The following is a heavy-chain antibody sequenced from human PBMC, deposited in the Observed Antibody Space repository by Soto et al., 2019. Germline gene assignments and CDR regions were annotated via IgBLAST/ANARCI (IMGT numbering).Heavy chain of an antibody. CDR3: ARVDCSGGSCYSTGYCDY. CDR2: IIPIFGTA. Sequence: QVQLVQSGAEVKKPGSSVKVSCKASGGTFSSYAISWVRQAPGQGLEWMGGIIPIFGTANYAQKFQGRVTITADESTSTAYMELSSLRSEDTAVYYCARVDCSGGSCYSTGYCDYWGQGTLVTVSS. J-gene: IGHJ4*02. D-gene: IGHD2-15*01. V-gene: IGHV1-69*12. CDR1: GGTFSSYA.